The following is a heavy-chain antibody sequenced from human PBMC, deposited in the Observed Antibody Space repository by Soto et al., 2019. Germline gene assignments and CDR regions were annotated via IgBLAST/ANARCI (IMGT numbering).Heavy chain of an antibody. V-gene: IGHV4-30-4*01. CDR1: GGSISSGDYY. Sequence: SETLSLTCTVSGGSISSGDYYWSWIRQPPGKGLEWIGYIYYSGSTYYNPSLKSRVTISVDTSKNQFSLKLSSVTAADTAVYYCARDSLSGHYYYYYGMDVWGQETTVTAP. CDR3: ARDSLSGHYYYYYGMDV. D-gene: IGHD6-25*01. J-gene: IGHJ6*02. CDR2: IYYSGST.